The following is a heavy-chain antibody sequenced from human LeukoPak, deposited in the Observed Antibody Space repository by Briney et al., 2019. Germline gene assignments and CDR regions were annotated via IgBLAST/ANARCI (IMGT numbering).Heavy chain of an antibody. CDR3: AKNDYDSSGFDY. Sequence: GGSLRLSCAASGFTFSSYGMHWVRQAPGKGLEWVAFIRYDGSNKYYADSVKGRFTISRDNSKNTLYLQMNSLRAEDTAVYYCAKNDYDSSGFDYWGQGTLATVSS. J-gene: IGHJ4*02. CDR1: GFTFSSYG. D-gene: IGHD3-22*01. V-gene: IGHV3-30*02. CDR2: IRYDGSNK.